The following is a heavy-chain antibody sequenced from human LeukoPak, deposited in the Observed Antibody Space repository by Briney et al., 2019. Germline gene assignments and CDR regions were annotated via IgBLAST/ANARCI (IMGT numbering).Heavy chain of an antibody. CDR2: IKQDGSEK. J-gene: IGHJ4*02. CDR1: GFTFSSYW. V-gene: IGHV3-7*01. Sequence: GGSLRLSCAASGFTFSSYWMSWVRQAPGKGLEWVANIKQDGSEKYYVDSVKGRFTISRDNAKNSLYLQMNSLRAEDTAVYYCARDIGSGWYQTFDYWGQGTPVTVSS. CDR3: ARDIGSGWYQTFDY. D-gene: IGHD6-19*01.